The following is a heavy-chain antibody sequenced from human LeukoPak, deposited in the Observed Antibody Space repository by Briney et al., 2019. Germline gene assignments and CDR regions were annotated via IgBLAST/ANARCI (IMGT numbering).Heavy chain of an antibody. Sequence: GSLRLSCAASGFTFSSYEMNWVRQPPGKGLEWIGEINHSGSTNYNPSLKSRVTISVDTSKNQFSLKLSSVTAADTAVYYCAGWSSGSYGDYWGQGTLVTVSS. V-gene: IGHV4-34*08. D-gene: IGHD1-26*01. J-gene: IGHJ4*02. CDR3: AGWSSGSYGDY. CDR2: INHSGST. CDR1: GFTFSSYE.